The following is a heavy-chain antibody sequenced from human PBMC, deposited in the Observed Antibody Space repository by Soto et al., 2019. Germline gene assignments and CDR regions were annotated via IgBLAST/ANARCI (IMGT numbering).Heavy chain of an antibody. Sequence: QVQLVQSGAEVKKPGSSVKVSCKASGGTFSSYAISWVRQAPGQGLEWMGGIIPIVGTANYAQKFQGRVTITADESTSTAYMELSSLRSEDAAVYYCARTVTTTVYNHAFDIWGQGTMVTVSS. CDR1: GGTFSSYA. CDR3: ARTVTTTVYNHAFDI. V-gene: IGHV1-69*12. CDR2: IIPIVGTA. D-gene: IGHD4-17*01. J-gene: IGHJ3*02.